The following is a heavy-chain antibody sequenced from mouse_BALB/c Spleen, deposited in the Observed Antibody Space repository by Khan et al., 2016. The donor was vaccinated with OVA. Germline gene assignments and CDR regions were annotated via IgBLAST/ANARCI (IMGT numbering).Heavy chain of an antibody. CDR2: IYPGAGDT. V-gene: IGHV1-87*01. Sequence: QVQLKQSGAELARPGASVKLSCKSSGYTFTSYWMQWVKQRPGQGLEWIGSIYPGAGDTRYTQKFKGKATLSADKSSSTAYMQLSSLASEDSAVYECASYRYDNFDYWGQGTTLTVSS. CDR1: GYTFTSYW. D-gene: IGHD2-14*01. CDR3: ASYRYDNFDY. J-gene: IGHJ2*01.